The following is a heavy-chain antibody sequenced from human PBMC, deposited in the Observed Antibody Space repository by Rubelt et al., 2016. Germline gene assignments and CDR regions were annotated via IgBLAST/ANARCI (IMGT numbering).Heavy chain of an antibody. CDR2: IIPILGIA. Sequence: QVQLVQSGAEVKKPGSSVKVSCKASGGTFSSYAISWVRQAPGQGLEWMGRIIPILGIANYAQKLQGRVKITADKSTSTAYMELSSLRSEDTAVYYCARGGNYYGMDVWGQGTTVTVSS. V-gene: IGHV1-69*04. D-gene: IGHD3-16*01. CDR1: GGTFSSYA. CDR3: ARGGNYYGMDV. J-gene: IGHJ6*02.